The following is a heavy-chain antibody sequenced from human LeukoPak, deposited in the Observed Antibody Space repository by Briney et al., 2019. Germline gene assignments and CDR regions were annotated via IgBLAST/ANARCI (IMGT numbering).Heavy chain of an antibody. CDR2: IKQDGSEK. D-gene: IGHD3-10*01. J-gene: IGHJ4*02. CDR3: ARAGSHWHYVY. V-gene: IGHV3-7*03. CDR1: GFTFSNYW. Sequence: QPGGSLRLSCAVSGFTFSNYWMNWVRQAPGKGLEWVANIKQDGSEKYYVDSVKGRFTISRDNAKNSLYLQMNSLRVEDTAVYYCARAGSHWHYVYWGQGTVVTVSS.